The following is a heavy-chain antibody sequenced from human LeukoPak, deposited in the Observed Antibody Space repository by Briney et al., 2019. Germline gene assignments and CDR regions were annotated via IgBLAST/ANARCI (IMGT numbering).Heavy chain of an antibody. CDR1: GGSISSSSYY. CDR2: IYYRGIT. Sequence: PSETLSLTCTVSGGSISSSSYYWGWIRQPPGKGLEWIGSIYYRGITYYNPSLKSRVTISVDTSKNQFSLKLSSVTAADTAVYYCARVVYDSSTYPKSYFDFWGQGTLVTVSS. J-gene: IGHJ4*02. D-gene: IGHD3-22*01. V-gene: IGHV4-39*07. CDR3: ARVVYDSSTYPKSYFDF.